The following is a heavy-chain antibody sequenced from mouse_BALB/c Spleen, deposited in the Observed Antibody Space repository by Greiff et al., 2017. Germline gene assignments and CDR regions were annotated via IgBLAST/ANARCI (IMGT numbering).Heavy chain of an antibody. J-gene: IGHJ2*01. CDR3: ARKGSSLYYFDY. CDR1: GYSITSDYA. D-gene: IGHD1-1*01. CDR2: ISYSGST. Sequence: ESGPGLVKPSQSLSLTCTVTGYSITSDYAWNWIRQFPGNKLEWMGYISYSGSTSYNPSLKSRISITRDTSKNQFFLQLNSVTTEDTATYYCARKGSSLYYFDYWGQGTTRTVSA. V-gene: IGHV3-2*02.